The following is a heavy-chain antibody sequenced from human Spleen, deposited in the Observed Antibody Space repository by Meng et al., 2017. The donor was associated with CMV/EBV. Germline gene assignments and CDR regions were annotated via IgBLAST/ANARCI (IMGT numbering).Heavy chain of an antibody. CDR2: IYWDDDK. CDR3: ARWDYGRYFQH. V-gene: IGHV2-5*02. CDR1: GFSLSTSGVG. D-gene: IGHD4/OR15-4a*01. J-gene: IGHJ1*01. Sequence: QITLKESGPTLVKPXXTLTLTCTFSGFSLSTSGVGVGWIRQPPGKALEWLALIYWDDDKRYSPSLKSRLTITKDTSKNQVVLTMTNMDPVDTATYYCARWDYGRYFQHWGQGTLVTVSS.